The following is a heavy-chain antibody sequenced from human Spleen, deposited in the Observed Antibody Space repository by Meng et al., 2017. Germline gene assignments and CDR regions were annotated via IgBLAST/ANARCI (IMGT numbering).Heavy chain of an antibody. CDR1: GGSISSSSYY. Sequence: SETLSLTCTVSGGSISSSSYYWGWIRQPPGKGLEWIGSIYYSGSTYYNPSLKSRVTIPVDTSKNKFSLKLSSVTAADTAVYYCARDPREDSGYYFRGFQYWGQGTPVTVSS. CDR3: ARDPREDSGYYFRGFQY. CDR2: IYYSGST. V-gene: IGHV4-39*07. D-gene: IGHD3-22*01. J-gene: IGHJ1*01.